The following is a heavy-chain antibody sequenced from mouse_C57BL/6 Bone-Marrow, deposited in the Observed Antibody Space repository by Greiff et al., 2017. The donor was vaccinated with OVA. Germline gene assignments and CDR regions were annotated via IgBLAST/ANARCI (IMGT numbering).Heavy chain of an antibody. CDR3: AGNYYCSNAIGY. V-gene: IGHV14-4*01. D-gene: IGHD1-1*01. CDR2: IDPENGDT. CDR1: GFNIKDDY. Sequence: VQLQQSGAELVRPGASVTLSCTASGFNIKDDYMHWVKQRPEQGLEWIGWIDPENGDTAYASKFQGKATITTDTSSTTAYMQLSSLTSEDTAVYYCAGNYYCSNAIGYWGQGTAVTVSS. J-gene: IGHJ4*01.